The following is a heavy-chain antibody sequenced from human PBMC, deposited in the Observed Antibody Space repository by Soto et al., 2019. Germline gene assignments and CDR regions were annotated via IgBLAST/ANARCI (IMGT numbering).Heavy chain of an antibody. CDR1: GFSLTTRGVG. Sequence: QITLKESGPSLVKPTQTLTLTCTFSGFSLTTRGVGVGWIRQPPGKALECLALIYWDDDKRYSPSLQSRLSITNATSKNQVVLTTTNVDPVDTATYYCAHIPNYYQYDWFDPSGQGTLVSVSS. J-gene: IGHJ5*02. D-gene: IGHD3-16*01. CDR2: IYWDDDK. CDR3: AHIPNYYQYDWFDP. V-gene: IGHV2-5*02.